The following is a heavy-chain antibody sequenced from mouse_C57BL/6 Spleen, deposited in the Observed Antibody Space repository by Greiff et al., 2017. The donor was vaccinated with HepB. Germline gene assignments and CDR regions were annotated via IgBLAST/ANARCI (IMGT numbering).Heavy chain of an antibody. J-gene: IGHJ4*01. CDR1: GFSLTSYG. CDR2: IWRGGST. V-gene: IGHV2-5*01. D-gene: IGHD1-1*01. Sequence: VQLKESGPGLVQPSQSLSITCTVSGFSLTSYGVHWVRQSPGKGLEWLGVIWRGGSTDYNAAFMSRLSITKDNSKSQVFFKMNSLQADDTAIYCCAKNSLYGSSYGYAMDYWGQGTSVTVSS. CDR3: AKNSLYGSSYGYAMDY.